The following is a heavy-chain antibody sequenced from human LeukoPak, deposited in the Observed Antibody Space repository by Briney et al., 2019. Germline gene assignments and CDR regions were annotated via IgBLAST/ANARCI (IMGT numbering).Heavy chain of an antibody. CDR3: ARESGGWNYFDY. Sequence: SETLSLTCTVSGGSISSYYWSWIPQPPGKGLEWIGYIYTSGSTNYNPSLKSRVTISVDTSKNQFSLKLTSVTAADTAVYFCARESGGWNYFDYWGQGTLVTVSS. D-gene: IGHD6-19*01. CDR1: GGSISSYY. CDR2: IYTSGST. V-gene: IGHV4-4*09. J-gene: IGHJ4*02.